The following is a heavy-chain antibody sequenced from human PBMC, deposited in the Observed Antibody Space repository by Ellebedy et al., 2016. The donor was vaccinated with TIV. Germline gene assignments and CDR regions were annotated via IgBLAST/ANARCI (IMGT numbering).Heavy chain of an antibody. CDR2: IWSDGSLN. Sequence: PGGSLRLSCAASGFTFSNYHMHWVRQAPGKGLEWVALIWSDGSLNYYADSVKGRFTLSRDSSKTTLYLQMNSLRADDTALDYCAREVLGGQGDMDVWGQGTAVTVSS. J-gene: IGHJ6*02. D-gene: IGHD4/OR15-4a*01. V-gene: IGHV3-33*01. CDR1: GFTFSNYH. CDR3: AREVLGGQGDMDV.